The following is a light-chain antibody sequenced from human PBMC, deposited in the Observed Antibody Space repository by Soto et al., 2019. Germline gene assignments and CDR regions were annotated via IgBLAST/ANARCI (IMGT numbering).Light chain of an antibody. CDR2: GAS. J-gene: IGKJ1*01. V-gene: IGKV3-20*01. CDR1: QTISSY. Sequence: EIVLTQSPDTLSVSPGERGTLSCLASQTISSYLVWHQQKPGQAPRLLIYGASSRATGIPDRFSGSGSGTDFTLTISRLEPEDFAVYYCQQYGSSRGTFGQGTQVEIK. CDR3: QQYGSSRGT.